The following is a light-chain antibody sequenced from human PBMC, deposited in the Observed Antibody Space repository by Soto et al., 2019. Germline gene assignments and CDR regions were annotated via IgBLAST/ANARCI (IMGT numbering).Light chain of an antibody. J-gene: IGKJ5*01. CDR1: QGVSSN. CDR2: GAS. V-gene: IGKV3-15*01. Sequence: EIVMTQSPATLSVSPGERATLSCRASQGVSSNLAWYQQKPGQAPRLLICGASTRATRTPARFSGSGSGTEFPLTISSLQSEHFAVYSCQQYKNWPPIIFGQGTRLEI. CDR3: QQYKNWPPII.